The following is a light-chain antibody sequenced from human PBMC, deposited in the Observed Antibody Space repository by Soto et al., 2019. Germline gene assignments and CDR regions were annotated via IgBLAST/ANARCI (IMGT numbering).Light chain of an antibody. CDR2: AAS. Sequence: DIQMTQSPSSLSASVGDRVTITCQASQGIGSDLGWYQQKPGKAPKRLIYAASSLQSGVPSRFSGSGSGTEFPLTISSLQPEDFATYFCLQHNSYPPTFGGGTKVEIK. V-gene: IGKV1-17*01. J-gene: IGKJ4*01. CDR3: LQHNSYPPT. CDR1: QGIGSD.